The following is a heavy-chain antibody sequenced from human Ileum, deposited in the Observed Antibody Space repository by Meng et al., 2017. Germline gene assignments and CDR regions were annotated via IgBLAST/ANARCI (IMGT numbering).Heavy chain of an antibody. CDR3: ARQGSSWYYFSY. D-gene: IGHD6-13*01. J-gene: IGHJ4*02. Sequence: GESLKISCKGSGYSFTNYWIGWVRQMPGKGLEWMGFIYPGDSDSRYSPSFQGQVAISADKSISTAYLQWSSLKASDTAMYYCARQGSSWYYFSYWGQGTLVTVSS. CDR1: GYSFTNYW. CDR2: IYPGDSDS. V-gene: IGHV5-51*01.